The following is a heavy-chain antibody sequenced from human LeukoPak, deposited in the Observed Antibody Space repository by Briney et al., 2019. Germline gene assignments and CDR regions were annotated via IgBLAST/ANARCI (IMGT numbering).Heavy chain of an antibody. D-gene: IGHD4-17*01. J-gene: IGHJ5*02. V-gene: IGHV1-69*06. CDR1: VGTFSSYA. CDR3: AREVATTVTNWFDP. CDR2: IIPIFGTA. Sequence: SVKVSCKASVGTFSSYAISWVRQAPGQGLEWMGGIIPIFGTANYAQKFQGRVTITADKSTSTAYMELSSLRSEDTAVYYCAREVATTVTNWFDPWGQGTLVTVSS.